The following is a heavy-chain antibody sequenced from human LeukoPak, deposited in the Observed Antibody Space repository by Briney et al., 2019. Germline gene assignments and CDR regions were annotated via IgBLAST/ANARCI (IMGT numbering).Heavy chain of an antibody. CDR2: IIPILGIA. V-gene: IGHV1-69*04. CDR3: ARDLGWRDSSGSSDY. Sequence: ASVKVSCKASGGTFSSYAISWVRQAPGQGLEWMGRIIPILGIANYAQKLQGRVTMTTDTSTSTAYMELRSLRSDDTAVYYCARDLGWRDSSGSSDYWGQGTLVTVSS. D-gene: IGHD3-22*01. J-gene: IGHJ4*02. CDR1: GGTFSSYA.